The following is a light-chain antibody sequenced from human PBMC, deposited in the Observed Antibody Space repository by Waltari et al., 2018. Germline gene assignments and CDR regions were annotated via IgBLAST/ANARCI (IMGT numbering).Light chain of an antibody. V-gene: IGLV2-14*03. CDR1: SSDVGAYNH. CDR2: AVN. J-gene: IGLJ3*02. CDR3: CSFTRSNSWV. Sequence: HSALAQPASVPGSPGQLTTISCTGTSSDVGAYNHVSWYQQHPGKAPRLMTFAVNDRPAGVSYRVSGYESGNTACLTISGLQAEDEADYYCCSFTRSNSWVFGGGTRLTVL.